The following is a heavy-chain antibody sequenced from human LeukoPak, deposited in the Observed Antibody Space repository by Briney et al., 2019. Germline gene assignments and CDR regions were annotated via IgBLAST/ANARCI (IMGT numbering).Heavy chain of an antibody. V-gene: IGHV1-2*02. CDR3: ARDRPMITFGGVIVIPSFDI. D-gene: IGHD3-16*02. CDR1: GYTFTGYY. CDR2: INPNNGGT. J-gene: IGHJ3*02. Sequence: ASVKVSCKASGYTFTGYYMHRVRQAPGQGLEWMGWINPNNGGTNYAQKFQGRVTMTRDTSTSTAYMELSRLRSDDTAVYYCARDRPMITFGGVIVIPSFDIWGQGTMVTVSS.